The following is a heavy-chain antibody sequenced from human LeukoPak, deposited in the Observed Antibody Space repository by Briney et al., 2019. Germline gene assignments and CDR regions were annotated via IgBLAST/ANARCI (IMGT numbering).Heavy chain of an antibody. CDR2: IYPDESNI. D-gene: IGHD6-19*01. Sequence: GESLKISCMGSGYSFSNYWIGWVRQMPGKGLEWMGIIYPDESNIRYSPSFQGQVTISVDKSICTAYLQWSSLKASDTAIYYCARHEGGGWYIDYWGQGTLVTVSS. V-gene: IGHV5-51*01. CDR1: GYSFSNYW. J-gene: IGHJ4*02. CDR3: ARHEGGGWYIDY.